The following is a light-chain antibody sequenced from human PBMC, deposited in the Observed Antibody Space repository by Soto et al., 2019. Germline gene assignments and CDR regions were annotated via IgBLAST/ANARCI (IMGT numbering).Light chain of an antibody. J-gene: IGKJ5*01. CDR3: QQYGSPPTT. CDR1: QSISRY. Sequence: IVLTQSPGPLSLSPGERTTLSCRASQSISRYLAWYQQKPGQGPRLIIYGASSRATGTPDRFSGSGSGTDFTLTINRLEPEDVAVYSCQQYGSPPTTLGQGTRLEIK. CDR2: GAS. V-gene: IGKV3-20*01.